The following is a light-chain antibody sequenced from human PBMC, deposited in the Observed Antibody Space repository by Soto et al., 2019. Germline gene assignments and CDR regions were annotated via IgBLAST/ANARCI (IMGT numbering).Light chain of an antibody. Sequence: QSALTQPASVSGSPGQSVTISCTGTSTDVGGHYYVSWYQHHPGKAPKLIIYDVTDRPSGVPHRFSASKSGNTASLTISRLQAEDEAYYYCTSYTSTSSYVAFGGGTKVTVL. J-gene: IGLJ2*01. CDR3: TSYTSTSSYVA. CDR1: STDVGGHYY. V-gene: IGLV2-14*01. CDR2: DVT.